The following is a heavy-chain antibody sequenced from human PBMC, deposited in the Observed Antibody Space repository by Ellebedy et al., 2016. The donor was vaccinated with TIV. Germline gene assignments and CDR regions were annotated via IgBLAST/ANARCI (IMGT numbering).Heavy chain of an antibody. CDR2: IWYDGFNK. CDR3: AREQSPYYEILTGSFDY. CDR1: GFSFSTYG. J-gene: IGHJ4*02. D-gene: IGHD3-9*01. Sequence: GESLKISCAASGFSFSTYGMHWVRQAPGQGLEWVAVIWYDGFNKDYADSVKGRFTISRDNSKSNLYLEMKSLRVEDTAVYYCAREQSPYYEILTGSFDYWGQGALVTVSS. V-gene: IGHV3-33*01.